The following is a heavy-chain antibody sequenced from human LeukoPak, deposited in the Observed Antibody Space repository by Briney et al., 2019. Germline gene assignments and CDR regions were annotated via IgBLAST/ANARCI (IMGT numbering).Heavy chain of an antibody. CDR2: ISDSGDGT. Sequence: GGSLRLSCAASGFTFRTYAMSWVRQAPGKGLEWVSGISDSGDGTYYADSVKGRFTISRDNSKNTLYLQMNSLRAEDTAVYYCAKPYYDFWSGWDWGQGTLVTVSS. D-gene: IGHD3-3*01. V-gene: IGHV3-23*01. CDR3: AKPYYDFWSGWD. J-gene: IGHJ4*02. CDR1: GFTFRTYA.